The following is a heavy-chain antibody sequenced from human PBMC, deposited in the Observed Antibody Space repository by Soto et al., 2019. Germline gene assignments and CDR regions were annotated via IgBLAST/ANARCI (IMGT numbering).Heavy chain of an antibody. CDR2: ISYSRNT. CDR3: ARSGYYFYAFDI. CDR1: GGSISSYY. D-gene: IGHD3-22*01. V-gene: IGHV4-59*01. Sequence: PSKTLSLTCTISGGSISSYYWSWIRQPPGKGLERIAYISYSRNTNYNPSNKSRVTISVDTPKNQFSLRLSFVSAADTAVYYCARSGYYFYAFDIWGQGTMVT. J-gene: IGHJ3*02.